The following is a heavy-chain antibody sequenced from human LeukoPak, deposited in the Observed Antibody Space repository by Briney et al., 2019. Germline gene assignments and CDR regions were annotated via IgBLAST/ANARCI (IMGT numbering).Heavy chain of an antibody. CDR2: INTNTGNP. D-gene: IGHD4-23*01. V-gene: IGHV7-4-1*02. Sequence: ASVKVSCKASGYTFTSYAMNWVRQAPGQGLEWMGWINTNTGNPTYAQGFTGRFVFSLDTSVSTAYLQISSLKAEDTAVYHCARDGSNPYLSYYYGMDVWGQGTTVTVSS. J-gene: IGHJ6*02. CDR3: ARDGSNPYLSYYYGMDV. CDR1: GYTFTSYA.